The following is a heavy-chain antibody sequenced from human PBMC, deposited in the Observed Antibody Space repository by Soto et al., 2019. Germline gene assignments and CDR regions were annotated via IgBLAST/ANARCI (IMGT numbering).Heavy chain of an antibody. CDR1: GFTFSSYG. V-gene: IGHV3-30*18. CDR3: AKEGGLSGSYYISSSYYVDY. Sequence: QVQLVESGGGVVQPGRSLRLSCAASGFTFSSYGMHWVRQAPGKGLEWVAIISYDGSNTYYADSVKGRFTISRDNSKNPLYLQMNSLRAEDTSVYYCAKEGGLSGSYYISSSYYVDYWGQGTLVTVSS. J-gene: IGHJ4*02. D-gene: IGHD1-26*01. CDR2: ISYDGSNT.